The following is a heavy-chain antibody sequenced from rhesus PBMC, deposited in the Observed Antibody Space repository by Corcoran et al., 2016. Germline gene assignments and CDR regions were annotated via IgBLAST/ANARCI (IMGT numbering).Heavy chain of an antibody. D-gene: IGHD3-16*01. Sequence: QLQLQESGPGLVKPSETLSLTCAVSGGSISSNYWSWIRQPPGKGLEWIGRISGSGGRTVSNPSLTSRVTISTVMSKNLFSLKLSSVTDADTAVYYCARDPSPYYDSGSYHYFDYCGQGVLVTVTS. CDR2: ISGSGGRT. J-gene: IGHJ4*01. CDR1: GGSISSNY. CDR3: ARDPSPYYDSGSYHYFDY. V-gene: IGHV4-173*01.